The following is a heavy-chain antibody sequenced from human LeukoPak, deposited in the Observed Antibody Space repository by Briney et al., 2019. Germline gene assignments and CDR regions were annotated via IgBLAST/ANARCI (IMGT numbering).Heavy chain of an antibody. J-gene: IGHJ4*02. D-gene: IGHD3-22*01. CDR1: GFTFSDYS. CDR3: ARVERWDSSGYLFDY. Sequence: GGSLRVSCAASGFTFSDYSMNWVRQAPGKGLEWVSSISRRSTYIYQADSVKGRFTISRENAKNTLSLQMNSLRAEDTAEYYCARVERWDSSGYLFDYWGQGTLVTVSS. CDR2: ISRRSTYI. V-gene: IGHV3-21*04.